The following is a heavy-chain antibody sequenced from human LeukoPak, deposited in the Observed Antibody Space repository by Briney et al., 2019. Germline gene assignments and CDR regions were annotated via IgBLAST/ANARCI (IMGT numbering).Heavy chain of an antibody. D-gene: IGHD3-3*01. CDR2: IKQDGSEK. J-gene: IGHJ4*02. Sequence: GGSLRLSCAASSFTPSSHGMTWVRQAPGKGLEWVANIKQDGSEKYYVDSVKGRFTIPRDNAKNSLYLQMNSLRAEDTAVYYCASISRITIFGVVIKERYFDYWGQGTLVTVSS. CDR1: SFTPSSHG. CDR3: ASISRITIFGVVIKERYFDY. V-gene: IGHV3-7*01.